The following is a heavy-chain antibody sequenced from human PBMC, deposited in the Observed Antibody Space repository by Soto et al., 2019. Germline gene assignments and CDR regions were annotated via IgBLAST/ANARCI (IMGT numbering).Heavy chain of an antibody. D-gene: IGHD5-12*01. V-gene: IGHV4-34*01. CDR3: ARDLRNAFDI. CDR2: INHSGST. J-gene: IGHJ3*02. Sequence: SETLSLTCAVYGGSFSGYYWSWIRQPPGKGLEWIGEINHSGSTKDNPSLTSRVTIPVDTSKNQFSLKLSSVTAADTAVYYCARDLRNAFDIWGQGTMVTVSS. CDR1: GGSFSGYY.